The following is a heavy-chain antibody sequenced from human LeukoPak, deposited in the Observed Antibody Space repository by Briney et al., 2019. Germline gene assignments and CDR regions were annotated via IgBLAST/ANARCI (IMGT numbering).Heavy chain of an antibody. CDR1: RFSFSSYG. Sequence: GGSLRLSCGASRFSFSSYGMHWVRQAPGKGLEWVAFIRYDGSKKYYADSLKGRFTISRDNFKNTLYMQMNSLRAEDTAMYYCAKDVWPNNYVARQIDYWGQGSLVTVSS. V-gene: IGHV3-30*02. CDR2: IRYDGSKK. D-gene: IGHD3-10*02. CDR3: AKDVWPNNYVARQIDY. J-gene: IGHJ4*02.